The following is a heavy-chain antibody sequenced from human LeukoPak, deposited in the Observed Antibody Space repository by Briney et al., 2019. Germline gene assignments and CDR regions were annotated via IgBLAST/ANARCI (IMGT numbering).Heavy chain of an antibody. D-gene: IGHD3-22*01. Sequence: GGSLRLSCAASGFTFCSYSMNWVRQAPGKGLEWVSYISSSGTNIYYADSVKGRFTISRDNAKNSLYLQMNSLRAEDTAVYYCARSSSTYYYDTSSHYWGQGTLVTVSS. CDR1: GFTFCSYS. CDR3: ARSSSTYYYDTSSHY. J-gene: IGHJ4*02. V-gene: IGHV3-48*04. CDR2: ISSSGTNI.